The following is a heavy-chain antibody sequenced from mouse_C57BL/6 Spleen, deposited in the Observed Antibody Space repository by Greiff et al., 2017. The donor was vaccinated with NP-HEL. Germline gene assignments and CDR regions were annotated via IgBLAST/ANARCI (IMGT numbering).Heavy chain of an antibody. D-gene: IGHD1-1*01. Sequence: VQLQQSGTELVKPGASVKLSCKASGYTFTSYWMHWVKQRPGQGLEWIGNINPSNGGTNYNEKFKSKATLTVDKSSSTAYMQLSSLTSEDSAVYYCARSAYYYGSSYPAWFAYWGQGTLVTVSA. CDR2: INPSNGGT. CDR1: GYTFTSYW. J-gene: IGHJ3*01. CDR3: ARSAYYYGSSYPAWFAY. V-gene: IGHV1-53*01.